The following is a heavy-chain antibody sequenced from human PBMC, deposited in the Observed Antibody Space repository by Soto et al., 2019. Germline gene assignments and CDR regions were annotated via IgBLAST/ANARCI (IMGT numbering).Heavy chain of an antibody. Sequence: QVQLVQSGAEVKKPGSSVKVSCKASGGTFSSYAISWVRQAPGQGLEWMGGIIPIFGTANYAQKFQGRVTITADESTSTAYMELSSLRSEDTAVYYCASNLRGSPWATGMGDAFDIWGQGTMVTVSS. CDR1: GGTFSSYA. J-gene: IGHJ3*02. V-gene: IGHV1-69*01. CDR3: ASNLRGSPWATGMGDAFDI. D-gene: IGHD5-12*01. CDR2: IIPIFGTA.